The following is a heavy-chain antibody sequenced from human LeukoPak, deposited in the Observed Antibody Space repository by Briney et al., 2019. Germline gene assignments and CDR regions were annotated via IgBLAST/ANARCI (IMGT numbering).Heavy chain of an antibody. CDR3: AKDRALYGDYVAYFDP. D-gene: IGHD4-17*01. Sequence: GGSLRPSCAASGFTFSNYAMHWVRQTPGKGLEWVAVISYDGINKYYADSVKGRFTISRDNSKNTLYLQMNTLKTEDTAVYFCAKDRALYGDYVAYFDPWGQGTLVTVSS. J-gene: IGHJ5*02. V-gene: IGHV3-30*18. CDR2: ISYDGINK. CDR1: GFTFSNYA.